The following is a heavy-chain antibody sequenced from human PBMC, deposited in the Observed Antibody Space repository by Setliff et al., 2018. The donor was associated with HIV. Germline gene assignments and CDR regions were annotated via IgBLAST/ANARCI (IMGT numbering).Heavy chain of an antibody. CDR3: AREQHRMYNSGWYFHIDS. CDR1: GGSISSGAYY. J-gene: IGHJ4*02. V-gene: IGHV4-31*03. Sequence: SETLSLTCTVSGGSISSGAYYWSWIRQHPGKGLEWIGYIYYSGGTYYNPSLKSRVTISVDTSKNQFSLKLSSVTAADTAVYYCAREQHRMYNSGWYFHIDSWGQGALVTVSS. D-gene: IGHD6-19*01. CDR2: IYYSGGT.